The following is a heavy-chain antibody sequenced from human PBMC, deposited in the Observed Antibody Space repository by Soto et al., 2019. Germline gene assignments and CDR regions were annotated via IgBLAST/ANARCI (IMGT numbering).Heavy chain of an antibody. Sequence: QVQLVQSGAEVKKPGSSVKVSCKASGGTFSSYAISWVRQAPGQGLEWMGGIIPIFGTANYAQKFQGRVTITADESTSTAYMELSSLRSEDTAVYYCASYYDSSGYWAGWYFHLWGRGTLVTVSS. D-gene: IGHD3-22*01. V-gene: IGHV1-69*01. CDR2: IIPIFGTA. J-gene: IGHJ2*01. CDR3: ASYYDSSGYWAGWYFHL. CDR1: GGTFSSYA.